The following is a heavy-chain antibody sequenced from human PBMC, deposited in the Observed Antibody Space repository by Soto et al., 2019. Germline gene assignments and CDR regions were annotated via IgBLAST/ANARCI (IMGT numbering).Heavy chain of an antibody. D-gene: IGHD2-8*01. CDR2: ISGSGGST. Sequence: GGSLRLSCAASGFTFSSYAMSWVRQAPGKGLEWVSAISGSGGSTYYADSVKGRFTISRDNSKNTLYLQMNSLRAEDTAVYYCVIRVPQMVYAIYYYYGMDVWGQGTTVTVSS. CDR1: GFTFSSYA. J-gene: IGHJ6*02. V-gene: IGHV3-23*01. CDR3: VIRVPQMVYAIYYYYGMDV.